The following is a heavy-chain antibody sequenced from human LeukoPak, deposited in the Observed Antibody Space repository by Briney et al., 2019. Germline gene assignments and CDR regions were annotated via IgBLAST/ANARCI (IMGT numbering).Heavy chain of an antibody. D-gene: IGHD6-6*01. J-gene: IGHJ6*02. CDR3: ARALYSSSGYSYYGMDV. CDR1: GYTFTGYY. CDR2: INPNSGGT. Sequence: ASVKVSCKASGYTFTGYYMHWVRQAPGQGLEWMGWINPNSGGTNYAQKFQGRVTMTRDTSISTAYMELSRLRSDDTAVYYCARALYSSSGYSYYGMDVWGQGTRSPSP. V-gene: IGHV1-2*02.